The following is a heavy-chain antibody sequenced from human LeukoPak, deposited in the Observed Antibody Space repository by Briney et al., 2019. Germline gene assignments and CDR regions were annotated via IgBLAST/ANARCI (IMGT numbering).Heavy chain of an antibody. CDR1: GFTFSSYE. V-gene: IGHV3-48*03. J-gene: IGHJ6*04. CDR2: ISSSGSTI. Sequence: GGSLRLSCAASGFTFSSYEMNWVRQAPGKGLEWVSYISSSGSTIYYADSVKGRFTISRDNAKYSLYLQMNSLRAEDTAVYYCAELGITMIGGVWGKGTTVTISS. D-gene: IGHD3-10*02. CDR3: AELGITMIGGV.